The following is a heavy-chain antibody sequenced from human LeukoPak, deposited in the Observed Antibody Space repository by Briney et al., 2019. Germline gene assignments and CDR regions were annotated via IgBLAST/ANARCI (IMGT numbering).Heavy chain of an antibody. CDR1: GFTFSSYG. D-gene: IGHD1-26*01. CDR2: IWYDGSNK. CDR3: AKPTYSGSYSHFDF. V-gene: IGHV3-33*06. J-gene: IGHJ4*02. Sequence: PGGSLRLSCAASGFTFSSYGMHWVRQAPGKGLEWVAVIWYDGSNKYYADSVKGRFTISRDNSKNTLYLQMNSLRAEDTAVYYCAKPTYSGSYSHFDFWGQGTLVTGSS.